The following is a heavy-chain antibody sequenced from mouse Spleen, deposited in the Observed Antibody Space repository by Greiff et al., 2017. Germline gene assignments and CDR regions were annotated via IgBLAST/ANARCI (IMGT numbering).Heavy chain of an antibody. CDR2: ISYDGSN. V-gene: IGHV3-6*01. CDR1: GYSITGGYY. CDR3: ARGGSYGNLFDY. D-gene: IGHD2-1*01. Sequence: EVQLQQSGPGLVKPSQSLSLTCSVTGYSITGGYYWNWIRQFPGNKLEWMGYISYDGSNNYNPSLKNRISITRDTSKNQFFLKLNSVTTEDTATYYCARGGSYGNLFDYWGQGTTLTVSS. J-gene: IGHJ2*01.